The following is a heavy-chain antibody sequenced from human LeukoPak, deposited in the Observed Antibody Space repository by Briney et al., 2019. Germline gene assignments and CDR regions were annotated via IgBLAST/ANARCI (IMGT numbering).Heavy chain of an antibody. Sequence: GGSLRLSCAASGFTVSSNYMSWVRQAPGKGLEWVSAISGSATSTYYADSVKGRFTISRDNSKNTLYLQMNSLRAEDTAVYYCAKDLSSSWPNALGIWGQGTMVTVSS. CDR1: GFTVSSNY. D-gene: IGHD6-13*01. CDR3: AKDLSSSWPNALGI. J-gene: IGHJ3*02. CDR2: ISGSATST. V-gene: IGHV3-23*01.